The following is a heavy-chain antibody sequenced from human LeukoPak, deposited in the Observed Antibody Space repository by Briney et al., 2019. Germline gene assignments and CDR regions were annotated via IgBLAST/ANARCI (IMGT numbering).Heavy chain of an antibody. V-gene: IGHV1-18*01. D-gene: IGHD5-12*01. CDR2: ISAYNGNT. Sequence: ASVKVSCKASGYTFTSYGISWVRQAPGQGLEWMGWISAYNGNTNYAQKLQGRVTMTTDTSTSTAYMELRSLRSDDTAVYYCASYSGYDLGKSGAFDIWGQGTMVTVSS. CDR3: ASYSGYDLGKSGAFDI. CDR1: GYTFTSYG. J-gene: IGHJ3*02.